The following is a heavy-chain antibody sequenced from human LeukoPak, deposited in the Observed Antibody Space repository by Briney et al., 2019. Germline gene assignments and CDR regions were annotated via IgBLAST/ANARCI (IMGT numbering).Heavy chain of an antibody. CDR2: ISRNTDSI. J-gene: IGHJ4*02. Sequence: PGGSLRLSCTPSGFTFRLYVMNWFRQAPGKGLEWVSYISRNTDSIHYADSVKGRFTISRDDAKNSLYLQMNSLRAEDTAVYFCVRDDEYRPAHGDSWGQGTLVSVSS. V-gene: IGHV3-48*01. D-gene: IGHD6-6*01. CDR1: GFTFRLYV. CDR3: VRDDEYRPAHGDS.